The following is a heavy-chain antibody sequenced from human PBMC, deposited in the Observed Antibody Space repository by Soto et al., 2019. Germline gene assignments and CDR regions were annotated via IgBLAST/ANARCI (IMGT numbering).Heavy chain of an antibody. Sequence: ASVKVSRKASGYTFTSYYMHCVRQAPGQGLEWMGIINPSGGSTSYAQKFQGRVTMTRDTSTSTVYMELSSLRSEDTAVYYCARDQALGYYGMDVWGQGTTVTVSS. CDR1: GYTFTSYY. CDR2: INPSGGST. D-gene: IGHD3-16*01. CDR3: ARDQALGYYGMDV. J-gene: IGHJ6*02. V-gene: IGHV1-46*01.